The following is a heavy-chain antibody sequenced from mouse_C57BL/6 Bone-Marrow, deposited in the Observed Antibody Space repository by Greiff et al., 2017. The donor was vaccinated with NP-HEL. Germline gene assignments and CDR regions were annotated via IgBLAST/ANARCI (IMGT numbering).Heavy chain of an antibody. D-gene: IGHD1-1*01. CDR3: ARDGSSPFDY. J-gene: IGHJ2*01. CDR1: GYTFTSYW. V-gene: IGHV1-50*01. Sequence: QVQLQQPGAELVKPGASVKLSCKASGYTFTSYWMQWVKQRPGQGLEWIGEIDPSDSYTNYTQKFKGKATLTVATSSSTAYMQLSSLTSEDSAVYYCARDGSSPFDYWGQGTTLTVSS. CDR2: IDPSDSYT.